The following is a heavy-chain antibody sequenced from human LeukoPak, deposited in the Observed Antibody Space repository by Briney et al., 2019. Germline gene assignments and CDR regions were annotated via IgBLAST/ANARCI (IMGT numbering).Heavy chain of an antibody. D-gene: IGHD3-10*01. CDR1: GFTFSSYE. J-gene: IGHJ4*02. Sequence: GGSLRLSCAASGFTFSSYEMNWVRQAPGKGLEWVSYISSSGSTIYYADSVKGRFTLSRDNAKNSLYLQMNSLRAEDTAIYYCARVGDLISVDYWGQGTLVTVSS. V-gene: IGHV3-48*03. CDR3: ARVGDLISVDY. CDR2: ISSSGSTI.